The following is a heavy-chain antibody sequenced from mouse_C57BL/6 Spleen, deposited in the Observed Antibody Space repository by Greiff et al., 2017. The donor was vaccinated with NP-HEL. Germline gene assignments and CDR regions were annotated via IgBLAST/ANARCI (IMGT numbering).Heavy chain of an antibody. Sequence: VKLVESGAELVRPGASVTLSCKASGYTFTDYEMHWVKQTPVHGLEWIGAIDPETGGTAYNQKFKGKAILTADKSSSTAYMELRSLTSEDSAVYYCTERDYYGSSYRNYWGQGTTLTVSS. J-gene: IGHJ2*01. CDR3: TERDYYGSSYRNY. CDR2: IDPETGGT. D-gene: IGHD1-1*01. V-gene: IGHV1-15*01. CDR1: GYTFTDYE.